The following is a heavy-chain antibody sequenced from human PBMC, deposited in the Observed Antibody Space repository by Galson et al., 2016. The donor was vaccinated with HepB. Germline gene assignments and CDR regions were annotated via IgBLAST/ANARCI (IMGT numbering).Heavy chain of an antibody. D-gene: IGHD1-1*01. Sequence: SVKVSCKASGYTFTTSDINWVRQANGQGLEWMGWMSPKSGNSGYAQKFKGRLSMTRNTSVTTAYMELSSLRSDDTAVYYCTGGRGFLERFEFWGQGSLVTVSS. J-gene: IGHJ4*02. CDR3: TGGRGFLERFEF. CDR2: MSPKSGNS. V-gene: IGHV1-8*01. CDR1: GYTFTTSD.